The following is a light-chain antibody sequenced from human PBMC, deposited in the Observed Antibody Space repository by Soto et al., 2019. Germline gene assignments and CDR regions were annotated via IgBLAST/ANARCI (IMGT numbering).Light chain of an antibody. J-gene: IGLJ2*01. CDR3: QSYDTSLSGSV. Sequence: QSALTQPASVSGSPGQSITISCTGTSSDVGGYNYVSWYQQHPGKAPKLMISEVSNRPSGVSNRFSGSKSGNTASLTISGLQAEDEADYYCQSYDTSLSGSVFGRGTKVTVL. CDR1: SSDVGGYNY. CDR2: EVS. V-gene: IGLV2-14*01.